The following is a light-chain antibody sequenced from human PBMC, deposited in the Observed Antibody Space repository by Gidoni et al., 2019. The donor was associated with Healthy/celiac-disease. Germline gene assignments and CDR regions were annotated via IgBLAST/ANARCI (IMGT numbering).Light chain of an antibody. CDR2: AAS. J-gene: IGKJ4*01. Sequence: DIQLTPSPSFMSASVGARGTITSRARQGISSDVAWYQQKPRKAPKLLIYAASTLQSGGPARFSGSGFGTEVTRTISSLQLEDFATYYCQQLNSYPSALTFGGGTKVEIK. CDR3: QQLNSYPSALT. CDR1: QGISSD. V-gene: IGKV1-9*01.